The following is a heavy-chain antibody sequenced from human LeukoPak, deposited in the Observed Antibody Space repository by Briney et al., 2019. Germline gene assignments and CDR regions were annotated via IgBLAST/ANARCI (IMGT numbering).Heavy chain of an antibody. J-gene: IGHJ4*02. Sequence: ASVKVSCKASGYTFTSYAMNWVRQAPGQGLEWMGGIIPIFGTANYAQKFQGRVTITADESTSTAYMELSSLRSEDTAVYYCARDSVERITIFGVAYDYWGQGTLVTVSS. CDR2: IIPIFGTA. CDR1: GYTFTSYA. D-gene: IGHD3-3*01. CDR3: ARDSVERITIFGVAYDY. V-gene: IGHV1-69*13.